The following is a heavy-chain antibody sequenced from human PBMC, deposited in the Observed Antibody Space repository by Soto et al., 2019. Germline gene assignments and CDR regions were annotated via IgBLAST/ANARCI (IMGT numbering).Heavy chain of an antibody. J-gene: IGHJ6*02. Sequence: QVQLVQSGAEVKKPGSSVKVSCKASGGDFSNYAISWVRQAPGQGPEWMGGIIPIFRTATYAQKFQGRVTITADDSTSTAYMELSGLTSEDKADYYCARDSLIPSAADYYFDMDVWGQGTTVTVSS. CDR1: GGDFSNYA. D-gene: IGHD2-21*01. CDR3: ARDSLIPSAADYYFDMDV. V-gene: IGHV1-69*01. CDR2: IIPIFRTA.